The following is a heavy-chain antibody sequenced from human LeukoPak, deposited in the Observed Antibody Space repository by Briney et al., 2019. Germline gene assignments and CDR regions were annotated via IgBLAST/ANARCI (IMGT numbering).Heavy chain of an antibody. J-gene: IGHJ4*02. V-gene: IGHV3-21*01. CDR1: GFTFSSYA. Sequence: GGSLRLSCTASGFTFSSYAMSWVRQAPGKGLEWVSSISSSSSYIYYADSVKGRFTISRDNAKDSLYLQMNSLRAEDTAVYHCARATAMATLYFDYWYEGTLVLVSS. D-gene: IGHD5-18*01. CDR3: ARATAMATLYFDY. CDR2: ISSSSSYI.